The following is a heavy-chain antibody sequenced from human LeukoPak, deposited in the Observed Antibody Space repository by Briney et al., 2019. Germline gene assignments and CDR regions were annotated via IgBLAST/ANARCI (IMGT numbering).Heavy chain of an antibody. CDR1: GITFSTYG. J-gene: IGHJ4*02. Sequence: GGSLRLSCAASGITFSTYGMHWVRQAPGKGLEWVTFIRFDGSNKYYADSVKGRFTISRDNSKNTLYLQMNSLRAEDTAVYYCARARGMIVVVIIPPFFDYWGQGTLVTVSS. CDR2: IRFDGSNK. D-gene: IGHD3-22*01. V-gene: IGHV3-30*02. CDR3: ARARGMIVVVIIPPFFDY.